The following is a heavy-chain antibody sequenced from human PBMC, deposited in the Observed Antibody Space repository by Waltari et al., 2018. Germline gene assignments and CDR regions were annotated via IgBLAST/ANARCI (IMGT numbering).Heavy chain of an antibody. CDR2: VHCSSGRT. D-gene: IGHD2-15*01. CDR3: ARDRGRGLYLDT. Sequence: QLQLQESGPGLVPPSGTLSLTCGVPGEPASHPYLWNWVGQSPGKGLEWVGQVHCSSGRTNYNPSFASRVTVSLDTYNNQFSLKLTYATAADTAVYYCARDRGRGLYLDTWGPGTLVTVSP. CDR1: GEPASHPYL. V-gene: IGHV4-4*02. J-gene: IGHJ4*02.